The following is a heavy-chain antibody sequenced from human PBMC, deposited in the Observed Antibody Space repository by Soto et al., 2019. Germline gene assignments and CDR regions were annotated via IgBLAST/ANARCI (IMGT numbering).Heavy chain of an antibody. CDR2: IIPIFGTA. D-gene: IGHD6-13*01. J-gene: IGHJ5*02. Sequence: GASVKVSCKASGGTFSSYAISWVRQAPGQGLEWMGGIIPIFGTANYAQKFQGRVTITADESTSTAYMELSSLRSEDTAVYYCGDPYTRSWSGWFDPWGQGTLATVSS. CDR1: GGTFSSYA. V-gene: IGHV1-69*13. CDR3: GDPYTRSWSGWFDP.